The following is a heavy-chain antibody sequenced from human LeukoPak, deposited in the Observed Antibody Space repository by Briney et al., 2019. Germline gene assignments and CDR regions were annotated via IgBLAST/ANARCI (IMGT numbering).Heavy chain of an antibody. V-gene: IGHV4-4*07. CDR1: GGSISSYY. D-gene: IGHD3-3*01. CDR3: ARDLEFLEWLSVS. J-gene: IGHJ5*02. Sequence: SETLSLTCTVSGGSISSYYWSWIRQPAGKGLEWIGRIYTSGSTNYNPSLKSRVTVSVDTSKNQFSLKLSSVTAADTAVYYCARDLEFLEWLSVSWGQGTLVTVSS. CDR2: IYTSGST.